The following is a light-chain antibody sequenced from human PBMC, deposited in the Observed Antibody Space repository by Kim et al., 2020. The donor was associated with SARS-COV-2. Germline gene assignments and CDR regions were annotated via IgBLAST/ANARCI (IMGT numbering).Light chain of an antibody. CDR2: SNN. Sequence: QSVLTQPPSASGTPGQRVTIFCSGSSSNIGSNTVNWYKQRPGTAPKLLIYSNNQRPSGVPDRFSGSKSGTSASLAIRGLQSEDEGDYYCAAWDDSLNVLYVFVTGTKVTVL. J-gene: IGLJ1*01. CDR1: SSNIGSNT. V-gene: IGLV1-44*01. CDR3: AAWDDSLNVLYV.